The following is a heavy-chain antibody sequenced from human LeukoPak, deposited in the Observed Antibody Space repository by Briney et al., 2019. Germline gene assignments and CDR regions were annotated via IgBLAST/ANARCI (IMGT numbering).Heavy chain of an antibody. Sequence: GSLRLSCAASGFTFSSYAMSWVRQAPGKGLEWVSAISGSGGSTYYADSVKGRFTISRDNSKNTLYLQMNSLRAEDTAVYYCAKLWEPHYYFDYWGQGTLVTVSS. V-gene: IGHV3-23*01. J-gene: IGHJ4*02. CDR1: GFTFSSYA. D-gene: IGHD1-26*01. CDR3: AKLWEPHYYFDY. CDR2: ISGSGGST.